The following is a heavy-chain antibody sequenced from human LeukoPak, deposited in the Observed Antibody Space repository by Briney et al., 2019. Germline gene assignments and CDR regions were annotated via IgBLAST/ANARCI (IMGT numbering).Heavy chain of an antibody. J-gene: IGHJ1*01. CDR1: GFTFTAAS. Sequence: GGSLRLSCATSGFTFTAASMSWVRQAPGKGLEWIGLIRSKVENETTEYAAPVKGRLSISRDDSKATLYLEMKSLKVDDTGVYYCTTGNPWGQGTLVTV. CDR2: IRSKVENETT. V-gene: IGHV3-15*05. CDR3: TTGNP.